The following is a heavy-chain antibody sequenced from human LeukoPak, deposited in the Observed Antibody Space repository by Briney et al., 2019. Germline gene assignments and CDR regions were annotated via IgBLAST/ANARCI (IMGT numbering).Heavy chain of an antibody. CDR1: GFSLSTSGIC. D-gene: IGHD3-10*01. V-gene: IGHV2-70*11. J-gene: IGHJ4*02. Sequence: ESGPALVKPTQTLTLTCTFSGFSLSTSGICVNWIRQPPGKALEWLARIDWDDDKYYSTSLKTRHTISKDTSKNQVVLTMTNMDPVDTATCYCAGITMVLDYWGQGTLVTVSS. CDR2: IDWDDDK. CDR3: AGITMVLDY.